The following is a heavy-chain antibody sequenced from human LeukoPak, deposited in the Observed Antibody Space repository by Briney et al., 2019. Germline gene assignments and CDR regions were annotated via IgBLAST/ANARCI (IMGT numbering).Heavy chain of an antibody. CDR1: GGSISSNY. Sequence: SETLSLTCTVSGGSISSNYWSWIRQPAGKGLEWIGRIYTSGSTNYNPSLKSRVTMSVDTSKNQFSLKLSSVTAADTAVYYCARLGGYEYYYYMDVWGKGTTVTVSS. CDR2: IYTSGST. V-gene: IGHV4-4*07. J-gene: IGHJ6*03. CDR3: ARLGGYEYYYYMDV. D-gene: IGHD5-12*01.